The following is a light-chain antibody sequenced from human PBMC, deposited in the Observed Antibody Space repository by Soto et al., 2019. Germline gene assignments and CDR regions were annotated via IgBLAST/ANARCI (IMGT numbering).Light chain of an antibody. V-gene: IGLV2-14*01. J-gene: IGLJ1*01. CDR2: EVS. CDR1: SSDVGGYNY. Sequence: QSALTQPASVSGSPGQSVTISCTGTSSDVGGYNYVSWYQQHSGKAPKLMIYEVSNRPSGVSNRFYGSKSGNTASLTSSGLQAEDEADYYCSSYTSSSTYVFGTGTKLTVL. CDR3: SSYTSSSTYV.